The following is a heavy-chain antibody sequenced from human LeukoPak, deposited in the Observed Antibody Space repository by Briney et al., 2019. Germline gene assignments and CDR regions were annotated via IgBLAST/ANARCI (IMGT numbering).Heavy chain of an antibody. V-gene: IGHV3-48*03. CDR1: GLTFNNYE. D-gene: IGHD1-26*01. CDR3: ATEMELGSITHGFDY. CDR2: IDPGGSSK. Sequence: GGSLRLSCAASGLTFNNYELHWVRQTPGKGLEWISYIDPGGSSKLYADSVRGRFTISRDNARNSWFLQMNSLRAEDTAIYYCATEMELGSITHGFDYWGQGSLVTVSS. J-gene: IGHJ4*02.